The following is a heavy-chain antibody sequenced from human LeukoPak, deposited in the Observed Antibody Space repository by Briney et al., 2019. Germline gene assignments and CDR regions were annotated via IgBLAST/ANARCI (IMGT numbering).Heavy chain of an antibody. Sequence: PGGALRLSCAASGCTFSSYSMNWVRQAPGKGLEWVSYISSSSSTIYYADSVKGRFTISRDNAKNSLYLQMNSLRDEDTAVYYCARDPFFIAAAGTLFDYWGQGTLVTVSS. CDR3: ARDPFFIAAAGTLFDY. CDR1: GCTFSSYS. J-gene: IGHJ4*02. CDR2: ISSSSSTI. V-gene: IGHV3-48*02. D-gene: IGHD6-13*01.